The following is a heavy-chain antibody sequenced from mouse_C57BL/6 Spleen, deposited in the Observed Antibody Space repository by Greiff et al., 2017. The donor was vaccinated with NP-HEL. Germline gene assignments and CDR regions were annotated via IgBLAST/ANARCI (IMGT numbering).Heavy chain of an antibody. CDR1: GYTFTDYY. Sequence: QVQLQQSGAELVRPGASVKLSCKASGYTFTDYYINWVKQRPGQGLEWIARIYPGSGNTYYNEKFKGKATLTAEKSSSTAYMQLSSLTSEDSAVYFCARSLDSAYYAMDYWGQGTSVTVSS. CDR2: IYPGSGNT. J-gene: IGHJ4*01. D-gene: IGHD3-2*02. V-gene: IGHV1-76*01. CDR3: ARSLDSAYYAMDY.